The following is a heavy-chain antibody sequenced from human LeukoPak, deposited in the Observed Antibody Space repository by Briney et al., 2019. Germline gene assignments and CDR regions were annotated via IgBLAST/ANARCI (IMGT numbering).Heavy chain of an antibody. CDR3: AKEDCSGGRCYSLHY. CDR2: INWNGGST. CDR1: GFTFDDYG. V-gene: IGHV3-20*04. D-gene: IGHD2-15*01. Sequence: GGSLRLSCAASGFTFDDYGMTWVRQTPGKGLEWVSTINWNGGSTAYADSVKGRFTISRDNAKNSLYLQMNSLRAEDAAVYYCAKEDCSGGRCYSLHYWDQGTLVTVSS. J-gene: IGHJ4*02.